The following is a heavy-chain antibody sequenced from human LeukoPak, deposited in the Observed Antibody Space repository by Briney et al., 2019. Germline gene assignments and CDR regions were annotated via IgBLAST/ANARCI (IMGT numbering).Heavy chain of an antibody. CDR2: ISGSGGST. Sequence: GGSLRLSCAASGFTFSSYAMSWVRQAPGKGLEWVSAISGSGGSTYYADSVKGRFTISRDNSKNTLYLQMNSLRAEDTAVYYCARADYSNSQYYFDYWGQGTLVTVSS. D-gene: IGHD4-11*01. V-gene: IGHV3-23*01. J-gene: IGHJ4*02. CDR1: GFTFSSYA. CDR3: ARADYSNSQYYFDY.